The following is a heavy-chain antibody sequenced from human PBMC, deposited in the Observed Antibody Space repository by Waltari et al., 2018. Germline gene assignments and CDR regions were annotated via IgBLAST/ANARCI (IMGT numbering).Heavy chain of an antibody. CDR2: IWPSGST. V-gene: IGHV4-38-2*02. CDR3: ARESSATDYYMDV. J-gene: IGHJ6*03. CDR1: AYSISSTYC. D-gene: IGHD1-26*01. Sequence: QVQLQESGPGLVKPSEALSLTCAVSAYSISSTYCWGWIRQPPGKGLEWIGSIWPSGSTYYNPSLKSRVSISVDTSKNQFSLKLSSVTAADTAVYYCARESSATDYYMDVWGKGTTVTVSS.